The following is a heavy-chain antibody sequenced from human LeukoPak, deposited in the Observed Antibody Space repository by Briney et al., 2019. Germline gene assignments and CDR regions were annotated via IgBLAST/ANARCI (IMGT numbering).Heavy chain of an antibody. CDR1: GFTFSSYA. D-gene: IGHD4-17*01. J-gene: IGHJ3*02. CDR3: AKESFQDGDYVSGDAFDI. V-gene: IGHV3-23*01. CDR2: ISGSDGST. Sequence: PGGSLRLSCAASGFTFSSYAMSWVRQAPGKGLEWVSAISGSDGSTYYADSVKGRFTISRDNSKNTLYLQMNSLRAEDTAVYYCAKESFQDGDYVSGDAFDIWGQGTMVTVSS.